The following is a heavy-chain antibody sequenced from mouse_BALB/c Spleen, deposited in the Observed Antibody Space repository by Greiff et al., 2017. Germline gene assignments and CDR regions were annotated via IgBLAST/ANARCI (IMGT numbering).Heavy chain of an antibody. CDR2: IDPANGNT. CDR1: GFNIKDTY. V-gene: IGHV14-3*02. J-gene: IGHJ2*01. D-gene: IGHD1-1*01. Sequence: EVNVVESGAELVKPGASVKLSCTASGFNIKDTYMHWVKQRPEQGLEWIGRIDPANGNTKYDPKFQGKATITADTSSNTAYLQLSSLTSEDTAVYYCARDYGSFDYWGQGTTLTVSS. CDR3: ARDYGSFDY.